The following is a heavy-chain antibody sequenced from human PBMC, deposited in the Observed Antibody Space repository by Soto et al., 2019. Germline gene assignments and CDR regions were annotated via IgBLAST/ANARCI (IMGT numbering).Heavy chain of an antibody. Sequence: QVQLVQSGAEVKKPGSSVKVSCKASGGTFSSYAISWVRQAPGHGLGWMGGIIPIFGTANYAQKCQGRVTMTADESTSTADMERSSLRSEDTAVDYCARDGRRGYSQPSYYYGMDVWGQGTTVTVSS. CDR2: IIPIFGTA. J-gene: IGHJ6*02. CDR1: GGTFSSYA. D-gene: IGHD5-18*01. CDR3: ARDGRRGYSQPSYYYGMDV. V-gene: IGHV1-69*01.